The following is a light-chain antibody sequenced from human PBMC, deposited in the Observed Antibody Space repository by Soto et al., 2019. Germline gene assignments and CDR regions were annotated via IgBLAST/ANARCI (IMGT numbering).Light chain of an antibody. CDR3: QKVNGYPHT. J-gene: IGKJ2*01. Sequence: DIQLTQSPPFLSASVGDRVTITCRASQDISSNLAWYQQKPGKAPKFLIYAASILQSGVPSRFSGSGFGTELTLTISSLQPEDFAIYYCQKVNGYPHTCGQGTKLEIK. V-gene: IGKV1-9*01. CDR1: QDISSN. CDR2: AAS.